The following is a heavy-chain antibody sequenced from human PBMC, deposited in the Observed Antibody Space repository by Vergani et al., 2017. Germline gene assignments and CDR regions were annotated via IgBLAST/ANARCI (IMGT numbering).Heavy chain of an antibody. CDR3: ANEGSANRIRGWLDH. CDR2: IQYDRSDI. D-gene: IGHD3-10*01. CDR1: GFSVSNSG. J-gene: IGHJ4*02. V-gene: IGHV3-30*02. Sequence: QVQLVESGGGVVQPGGSLRLSCVASGFSVSNSGMHWVRQTPGKGLEWVAFIQYDRSDIFYADFVEGRFTISRDNSKNSLYLQMRSLRLDDTAVYYCANEGSANRIRGWLDHWGQGALVTVSS.